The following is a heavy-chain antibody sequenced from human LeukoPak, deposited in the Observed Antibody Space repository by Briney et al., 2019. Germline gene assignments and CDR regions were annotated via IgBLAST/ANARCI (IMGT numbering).Heavy chain of an antibody. CDR1: GFTFSSYE. CDR3: ARYSSTWSVTMDA. J-gene: IGHJ6*03. V-gene: IGHV3-48*03. CDR2: ISRSGSSI. Sequence: GGSLRLSCAVSGFTFSSYEMTWVRQAPGKGLEWISYISRSGSSINYADSVKGRFTISRDNAKNLLYVQMNSLRAEDTAVYYCARYSSTWSVTMDAWGKGTTVTVSS. D-gene: IGHD6-13*01.